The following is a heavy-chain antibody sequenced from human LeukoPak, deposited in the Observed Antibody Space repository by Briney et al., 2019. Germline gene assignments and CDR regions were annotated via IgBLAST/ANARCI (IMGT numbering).Heavy chain of an antibody. J-gene: IGHJ6*03. D-gene: IGHD6-13*01. V-gene: IGHV3-23*01. Sequence: HPGGSLRLSCAASGFTFSSYWMSWVRQAPGKGLEWVSAISGSGGSTYYADSVKGRFTISRDNSKNTLYLQMNSLRAEDTAVYYCAKVVSSSWYAYYYYYTDVWGKGTTVTISS. CDR3: AKVVSSSWYAYYYYYTDV. CDR2: ISGSGGST. CDR1: GFTFSSYW.